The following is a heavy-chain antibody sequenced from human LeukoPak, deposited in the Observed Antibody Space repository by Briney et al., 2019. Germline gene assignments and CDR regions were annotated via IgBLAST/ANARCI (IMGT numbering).Heavy chain of an antibody. CDR3: VVARCSSTSCYSDNWFDP. J-gene: IGHJ5*02. CDR2: IYYSGST. Sequence: SETLSLTCTVSGGSISSGGYYWSWIRQHPGKGLEWIGYIYYSGSTYYNPSLKSRVTISVGTSKNQFSLKLSSVTAADTAVYYCVVARCSSTSCYSDNWFDPWGQGTLVTVSS. CDR1: GGSISSGGYY. V-gene: IGHV4-31*03. D-gene: IGHD2-2*01.